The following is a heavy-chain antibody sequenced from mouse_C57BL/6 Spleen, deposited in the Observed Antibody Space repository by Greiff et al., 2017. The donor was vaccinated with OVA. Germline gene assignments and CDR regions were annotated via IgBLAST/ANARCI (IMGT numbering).Heavy chain of an antibody. CDR2: IRNKANGYTT. CDR1: GFTFTDYY. J-gene: IGHJ2*01. CDR3: ARFPRGTDYFDY. D-gene: IGHD3-3*01. V-gene: IGHV7-3*01. Sequence: DVHLVESGGGLVQPGGSLSLSCAASGFTFTDYYMSWVRQPPGKALEWLGFIRNKANGYTTEYSASVKGRFTISRDNSQSILYLQMNALRAEDSATYYCARFPRGTDYFDYWGQGTTLTVSS.